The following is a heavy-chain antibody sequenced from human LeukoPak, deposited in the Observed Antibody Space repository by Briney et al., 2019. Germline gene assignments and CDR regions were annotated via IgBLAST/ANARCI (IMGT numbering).Heavy chain of an antibody. CDR3: ARGRDGYMDYFDY. CDR2: ISSRGRTI. D-gene: IGHD5-24*01. CDR1: GFTFSDYY. J-gene: IGHJ4*02. Sequence: KPGGSLRLSCAASGFTFSDYYMSWMRQAPGKGLEWVSYISSRGRTIYYADSVKGRFTISRDNAKKSLYLQMNSLRAEDTAVYYCARGRDGYMDYFDYWGQGTLVAVSS. V-gene: IGHV3-11*01.